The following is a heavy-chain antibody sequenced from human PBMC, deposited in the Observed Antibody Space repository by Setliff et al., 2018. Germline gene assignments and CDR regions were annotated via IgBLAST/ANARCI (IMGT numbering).Heavy chain of an antibody. CDR3: ARARVVVLAGRRGFYFDY. D-gene: IGHD2-15*01. CDR1: GGSISSHY. Sequence: SETLSLTCTVSGGSISSHYWTWIRQPAGKGLEWIGRLYTSGDTNYNPSLKSRVSMSLDTSKNQFSLKLSSVTAADTAVYYCARARVVVLAGRRGFYFDYWGQGTLVTVSS. V-gene: IGHV4-4*07. J-gene: IGHJ4*02. CDR2: LYTSGDT.